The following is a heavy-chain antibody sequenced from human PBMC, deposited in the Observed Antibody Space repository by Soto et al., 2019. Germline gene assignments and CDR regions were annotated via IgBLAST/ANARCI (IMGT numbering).Heavy chain of an antibody. CDR1: SGSISSYY. CDR2: ISYSGNT. Sequence: SETLSLTCTVSSGSISSYYWSWIRQPPGKGLEWIGYISYSGNTNYNPSLKSRVTISVDTSKNQFSLKLSSVTAADTAVYYCARHGRPTVTTYWYFDLWGRGTLVTVSS. V-gene: IGHV4-59*08. D-gene: IGHD4-17*01. J-gene: IGHJ2*01. CDR3: ARHGRPTVTTYWYFDL.